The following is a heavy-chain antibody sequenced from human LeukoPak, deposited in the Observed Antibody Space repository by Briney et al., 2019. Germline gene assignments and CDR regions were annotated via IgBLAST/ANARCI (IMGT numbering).Heavy chain of an antibody. J-gene: IGHJ4*02. V-gene: IGHV1-2*02. D-gene: IGHD6-19*01. CDR2: INPDSGGT. CDR3: ARERFYSSGSKSNRVDY. Sequence: ASVKVSCKASGYTFSSYGISWVRQAPGQGLEWMGWINPDSGGTNYGQNFQGRVTMTRDTAINTAYMELSRLRSDDTAVYYCARERFYSSGSKSNRVDYWGQGTLVTVSS. CDR1: GYTFSSYG.